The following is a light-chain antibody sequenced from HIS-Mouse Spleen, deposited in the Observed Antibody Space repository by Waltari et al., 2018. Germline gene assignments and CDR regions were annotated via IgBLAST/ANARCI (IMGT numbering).Light chain of an antibody. CDR3: QVWDSSSDHVV. Sequence: SYVLTQPPSVSVAPGTTARLTCGGNNIGSKSVHWYQQKPGPAPVLVVYDDSDRTSGIPERFSGSNSGNTATLTSSRVEAGDEADYYCQVWDSSSDHVVFGGGTKLTVL. CDR1: NIGSKS. V-gene: IGLV3-21*03. CDR2: DDS. J-gene: IGLJ2*01.